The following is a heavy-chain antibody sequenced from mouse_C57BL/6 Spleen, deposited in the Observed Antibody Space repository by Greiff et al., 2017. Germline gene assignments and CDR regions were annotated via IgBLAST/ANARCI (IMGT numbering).Heavy chain of an antibody. J-gene: IGHJ3*01. V-gene: IGHV1-20*01. D-gene: IGHD2-1*01. CDR3: ASEPPVIYTCAAPGNY. CDR2: INPYNGDT. CDR1: GYTFTSYC. Sequence: VQLQQPGPELVKPGASVKMSCKASGYTFTSYCMHWVMQSPGQSLEWIGRINPYNGDTFYNQKFKGKATLTVDKSSSTAHMQLRSLTSEDSAVXCWASEPPVIYTCAAPGNYWGQGTMLTVSA.